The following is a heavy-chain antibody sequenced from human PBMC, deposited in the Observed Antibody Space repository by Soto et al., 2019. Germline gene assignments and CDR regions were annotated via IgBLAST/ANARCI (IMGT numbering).Heavy chain of an antibody. CDR3: ARGRSINTNMDY. D-gene: IGHD2-2*01. J-gene: IGHJ4*02. CDR1: GFTFSTYS. V-gene: IGHV3-21*01. CDR2: VSSSGGSV. Sequence: EVQLVESGGGLVKPGGSLRLSCAASGFTFSTYSMNWVRQAPGKGLEWVSSVSSSGGSVSYAESVKGRFTITRDNAKNSLYLQMAGLRAEDTAVYYCARGRSINTNMDYWGQGTLVTVSS.